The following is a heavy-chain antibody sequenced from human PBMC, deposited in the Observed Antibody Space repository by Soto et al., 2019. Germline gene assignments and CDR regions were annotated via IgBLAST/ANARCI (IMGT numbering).Heavy chain of an antibody. CDR1: GYTFTGYY. CDR2: INPNSGGT. V-gene: IGHV1-2*04. J-gene: IGHJ4*02. D-gene: IGHD6-19*01. CDR3: ARGLGSSGWYGGNY. Sequence: ASVKVSCKASGYTFTGYYMHWVRQAPGKGLEWMGWINPNSGGTNYAQKFQGWVTMTRDTSISTAYMELSRLRSDDTAVYYCARGLGSSGWYGGNYWGQGTLVTVSS.